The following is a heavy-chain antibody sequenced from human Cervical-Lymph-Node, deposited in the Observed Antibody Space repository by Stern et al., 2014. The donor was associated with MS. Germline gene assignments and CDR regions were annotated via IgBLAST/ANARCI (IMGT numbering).Heavy chain of an antibody. CDR3: ASRRIAAAGYGLDV. CDR1: GGTFGSYA. J-gene: IGHJ6*02. CDR2: AIRLFHTT. V-gene: IGHV1-69*01. D-gene: IGHD6-13*01. Sequence: QMQLVPSGAEVKKPGSSVKVSCQASGGTFGSYARTWGLRAPGQGLEWMGEAIRLFHTTDYAQKFQGRVTITADESTSTFYMDLSSLRSEDTAVYYCASRRIAAAGYGLDVWGQGTTVTVSS.